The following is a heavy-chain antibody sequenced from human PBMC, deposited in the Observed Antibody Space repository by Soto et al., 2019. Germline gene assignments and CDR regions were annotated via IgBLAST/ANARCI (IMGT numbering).Heavy chain of an antibody. CDR3: ARALRIAAAGTHNYYYGMDV. J-gene: IGHJ6*02. Sequence: VKVSCKASGGTFSSYAISWVRQAPGQGLEWMGGIIPIFGTANYAQKFQGRVTITADESTSTAYMELSSLRSEDTAVYYCARALRIAAAGTHNYYYGMDVWGQGTTVTVSS. CDR2: IIPIFGTA. D-gene: IGHD6-13*01. CDR1: GGTFSSYA. V-gene: IGHV1-69*01.